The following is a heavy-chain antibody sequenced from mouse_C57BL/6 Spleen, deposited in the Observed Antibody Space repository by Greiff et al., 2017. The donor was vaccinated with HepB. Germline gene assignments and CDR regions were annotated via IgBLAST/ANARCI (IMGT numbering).Heavy chain of an antibody. J-gene: IGHJ1*03. V-gene: IGHV1-62-2*01. Sequence: VQLQQSGAELVKPGASVKLSCKASGYTFTEYTIHWVKQRSGQGLEWIGWFYPGSGSIKYNEKFKDKATLTADKSSSTVYMELSILTSEDSAVYFCARHEEAPYSNYWYFDVWGTGTTVTVSS. D-gene: IGHD2-5*01. CDR2: FYPGSGSI. CDR3: ARHEEAPYSNYWYFDV. CDR1: GYTFTEYT.